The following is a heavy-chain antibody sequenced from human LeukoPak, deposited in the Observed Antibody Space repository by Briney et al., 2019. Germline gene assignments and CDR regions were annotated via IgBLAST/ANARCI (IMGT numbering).Heavy chain of an antibody. D-gene: IGHD6-13*01. J-gene: IGHJ4*02. CDR3: ARRPDPIAAAGD. V-gene: IGHV4-38-2*01. CDR1: GYSISSGYY. CDR2: IYPSGST. Sequence: SETLSLTRAVSGYSISSGYYWAWIRQPPGKELEWIGSIYPSGSTYYYPSLKSRVTISVDTSKNQFSLKLSSVTAADTAVYYCARRPDPIAAAGDWGQGTLVTVSS.